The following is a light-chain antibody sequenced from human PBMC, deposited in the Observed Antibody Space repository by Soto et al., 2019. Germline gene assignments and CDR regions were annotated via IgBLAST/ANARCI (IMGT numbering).Light chain of an antibody. J-gene: IGKJ2*01. CDR3: QQYETYYT. Sequence: DIQMTQSPSTLSASVRDRVTITCRASQSIRTWLAWYQQKPGKAPNLLIYKASNIETGVPSRFRGSGSGTELTLTIIGLQRDDFATYYCQQYETYYTFGQGTKLEIK. CDR2: KAS. CDR1: QSIRTW. V-gene: IGKV1-5*03.